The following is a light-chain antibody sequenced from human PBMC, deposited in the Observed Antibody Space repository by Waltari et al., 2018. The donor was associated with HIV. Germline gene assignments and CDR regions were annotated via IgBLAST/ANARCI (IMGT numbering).Light chain of an antibody. J-gene: IGLJ1*01. Sequence: QSALTQPASVSGSPGQSITISCTGTSSDVGSYNLVSWYQQHPGKAPKLMIYEVSKRPSGVANRCSASKSGNTASLTISGLQAEDEADYYCCSYAGTSPYVVGTGTKVTVL. CDR1: SSDVGSYNL. V-gene: IGLV2-23*02. CDR3: CSYAGTSPYV. CDR2: EVS.